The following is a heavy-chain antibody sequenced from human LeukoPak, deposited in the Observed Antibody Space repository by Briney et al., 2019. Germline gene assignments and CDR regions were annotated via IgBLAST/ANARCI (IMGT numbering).Heavy chain of an antibody. D-gene: IGHD3-22*01. V-gene: IGHV4-59*01. J-gene: IGHJ5*02. CDR3: ARDRDYYDSSGYLNTPWFDP. CDR2: IYYSGST. Sequence: PSETLSLTCTVSRGSISSYYWSWVRQPPGKGLEWIGYIYYSGSTNYNPSLKSRVTISVDTSKNQFSLKLSSVTAADTAVYYCARDRDYYDSSGYLNTPWFDPWGQGTLVTVSS. CDR1: RGSISSYY.